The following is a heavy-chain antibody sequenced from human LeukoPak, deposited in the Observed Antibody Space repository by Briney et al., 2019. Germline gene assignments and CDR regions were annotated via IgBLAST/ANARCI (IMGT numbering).Heavy chain of an antibody. Sequence: ASVKVPCKASGYTFTSYDINWVRQATGEGREGMGGMKPNSGNTGYAQKFQGRVTSTRNTSISTAYMELSSLRSEHTAVYYCARDNPAMSSGYVWGQGTLVTVSS. CDR2: MKPNSGNT. D-gene: IGHD3-22*01. J-gene: IGHJ4*02. V-gene: IGHV1-8*03. CDR1: GYTFTSYD. CDR3: ARDNPAMSSGYV.